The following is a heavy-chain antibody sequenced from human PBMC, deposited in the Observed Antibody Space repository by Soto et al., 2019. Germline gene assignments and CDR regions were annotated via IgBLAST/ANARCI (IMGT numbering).Heavy chain of an antibody. J-gene: IGHJ5*02. CDR2: IYYSGST. Sequence: SETLSLTCTVSGGSIGSGGYYWSWIRQHPGKGLEWIGYIYYSGSTYYNPSLKSRVTISVDTSKNQFSLKLSSVTAADTAVYYCARAGTRNNWFDPWGQGTLVTVSS. CDR3: ARAGTRNNWFDP. D-gene: IGHD2-8*01. CDR1: GGSIGSGGYY. V-gene: IGHV4-31*03.